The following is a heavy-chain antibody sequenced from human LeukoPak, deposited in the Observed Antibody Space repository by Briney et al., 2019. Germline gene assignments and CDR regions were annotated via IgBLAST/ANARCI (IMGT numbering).Heavy chain of an antibody. J-gene: IGHJ4*02. D-gene: IGHD3-22*01. CDR2: INPNSGGT. Sequence: ASVKVSCKASGYTFTGYYMHWVRQAPGQGLEWMGWINPNSGGTNYAQKFQGRVTMTRDTSISTAYMELSSLRSDDTAVYYCARVRGYYYDSSGYYSGFPDYWGQGTLVTVSS. V-gene: IGHV1-2*02. CDR3: ARVRGYYYDSSGYYSGFPDY. CDR1: GYTFTGYY.